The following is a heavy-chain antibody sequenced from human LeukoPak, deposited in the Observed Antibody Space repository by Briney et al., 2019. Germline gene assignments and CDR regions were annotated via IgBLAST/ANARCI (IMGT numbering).Heavy chain of an antibody. CDR1: GGTFSSYA. Sequence: ASVKLSCKASGGTFSSYAISWVRQAPGQGLEWMGGIIPIFGTANNAQKFQGRVTMTADTSTDTAYMELSSLRSQHTAVYYCATEGKMVRGVYTDYWGQGTLVTVSS. CDR2: IIPIFGTA. D-gene: IGHD3-10*01. V-gene: IGHV1-69*06. CDR3: ATEGKMVRGVYTDY. J-gene: IGHJ4*02.